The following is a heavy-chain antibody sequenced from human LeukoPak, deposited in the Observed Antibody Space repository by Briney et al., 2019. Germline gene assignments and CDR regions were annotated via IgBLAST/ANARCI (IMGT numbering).Heavy chain of an antibody. CDR1: GFTFSSYI. CDR2: ISSSSSTI. J-gene: IGHJ2*01. D-gene: IGHD3-22*01. V-gene: IGHV3-48*02. CDR3: ARDPIPGYYDSSGYFNYWYFDL. Sequence: GGSLRLSCAASGFTFSSYIMNWVRQAPGKGLEWVSYISSSSSTIYYADSVKGRFTISRDNAKNSLYLQMNSLRDEDTAVYYCARDPIPGYYDSSGYFNYWYFDLWGRGTLVTVSS.